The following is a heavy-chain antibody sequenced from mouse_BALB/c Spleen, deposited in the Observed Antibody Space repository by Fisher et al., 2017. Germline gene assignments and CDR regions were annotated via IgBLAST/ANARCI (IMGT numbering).Heavy chain of an antibody. D-gene: IGHD2-14*01. J-gene: IGHJ1*01. Sequence: KFKGKATLTVDKSSSTAYLQLSSLTSEDTAVYYCARFGYYRYDWYFDVWGAGTTVTVSS. V-gene: IGHV1-43*01. CDR3: ARFGYYRYDWYFDV.